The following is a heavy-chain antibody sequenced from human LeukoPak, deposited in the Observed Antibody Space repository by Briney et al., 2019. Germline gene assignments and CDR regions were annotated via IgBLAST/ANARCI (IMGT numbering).Heavy chain of an antibody. CDR3: VKDLGSSIRNPTFDY. D-gene: IGHD2-2*01. CDR1: GFTFSSYG. CDR2: IWYDGSNK. J-gene: IGHJ4*02. V-gene: IGHV3-33*06. Sequence: GRSLRLSCAASGFTFSSYGMHWVRQAPGKGLEWVAVIWYDGSNKYYADSVKGRFTISRDNSKNTLYLQMNSLRAEDTALYYCVKDLGSSIRNPTFDYWGQGTLVTVSS.